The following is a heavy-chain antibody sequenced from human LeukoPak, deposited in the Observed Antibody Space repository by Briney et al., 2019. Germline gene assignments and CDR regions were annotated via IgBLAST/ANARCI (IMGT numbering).Heavy chain of an antibody. Sequence: GASVKVSCKASGYTFTSYGISWVLQAPGQGLEWMGWISAYNGNTNYAQKLQGRVTMTTDTSTSTAYMELRSLRSDDTAVYYCANEADYRLYYYYYMDVWGKGTTVTVSS. J-gene: IGHJ6*03. D-gene: IGHD4-11*01. CDR1: GYTFTSYG. V-gene: IGHV1-18*01. CDR2: ISAYNGNT. CDR3: ANEADYRLYYYYYMDV.